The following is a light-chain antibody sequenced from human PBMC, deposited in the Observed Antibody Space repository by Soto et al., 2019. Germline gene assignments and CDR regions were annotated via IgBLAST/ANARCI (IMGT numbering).Light chain of an antibody. CDR3: QQYDNWPIT. V-gene: IGKV3-15*01. J-gene: IGKJ5*01. CDR1: QSVSSN. Sequence: DIVMTQSPATLSVSPVERATLSCRASQSVSSNLAWYQQKPGQAPRLLISGASTRATGIPARLSGSGSGTEFTLTISSLRSEDFAVYYCQQYDNWPITFGQGTRLEIK. CDR2: GAS.